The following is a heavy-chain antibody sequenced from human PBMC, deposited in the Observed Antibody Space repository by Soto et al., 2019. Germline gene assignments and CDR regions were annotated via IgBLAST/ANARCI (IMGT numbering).Heavy chain of an antibody. D-gene: IGHD2-2*01. CDR3: ARHGHSCDY. V-gene: IGHV3-7*03. Sequence: EVQLVESGGGLVQPGRSLRLSCAASGFTFNRYWMSWVRQAPGKGLEWVANIKTDGSEKYYVDFVKGRFTISRDNAKNSLYLQMNSLRAEDTAVYYCARHGHSCDYWGQGTLVTVSS. CDR1: GFTFNRYW. J-gene: IGHJ4*02. CDR2: IKTDGSEK.